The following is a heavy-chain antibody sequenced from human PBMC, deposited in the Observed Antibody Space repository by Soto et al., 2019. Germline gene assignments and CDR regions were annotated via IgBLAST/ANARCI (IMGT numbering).Heavy chain of an antibody. J-gene: IGHJ4*02. CDR3: ASSVVVPSTMNYFDY. V-gene: IGHV5-51*01. CDR2: VYPDDSDT. D-gene: IGHD2-2*01. CDR1: GYGFTNYW. Sequence: GESLKISCKGSGYGFTNYWLAWVRQVPGKGLEWMGIVYPDDSDTKYGPSFKGQVTISVDKSITTAYLQWSSLKASDTAMYFCASSVVVPSTMNYFDYWGQRTLVTVSS.